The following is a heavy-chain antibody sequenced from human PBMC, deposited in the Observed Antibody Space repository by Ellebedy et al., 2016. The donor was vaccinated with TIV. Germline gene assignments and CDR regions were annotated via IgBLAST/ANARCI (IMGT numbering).Heavy chain of an antibody. CDR3: AREEPYYYDSSGYRNGLAY. J-gene: IGHJ4*02. D-gene: IGHD3-22*01. CDR1: GFTFSSHA. V-gene: IGHV3-30*02. CDR2: IRFDGNNK. Sequence: PGGSLRLSCAASGFTFSSHAMHWVRQAPGKGLEWVALIRFDGNNKSYAESVKGRFTVSRDNSKNTLYLQMNSLRGENTAVYYCAREEPYYYDSSGYRNGLAYWGQGTLVTVSS.